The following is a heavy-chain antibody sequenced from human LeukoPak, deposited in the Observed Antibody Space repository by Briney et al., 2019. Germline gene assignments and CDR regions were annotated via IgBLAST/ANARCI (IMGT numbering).Heavy chain of an antibody. V-gene: IGHV3-43*02. D-gene: IGHD5-12*01. CDR2: ISGDGGST. Sequence: GGSLRLSCAASGFTFDDYAMHWVRQAPGKGLEWVSLISGDGGSTYYADSVKGRFTISRDNSKNSLYLQMNSLRTEDTALYYCAKGPRRGSLLYALDIWGQGTMVTVSS. CDR1: GFTFDDYA. J-gene: IGHJ3*02. CDR3: AKGPRRGSLLYALDI.